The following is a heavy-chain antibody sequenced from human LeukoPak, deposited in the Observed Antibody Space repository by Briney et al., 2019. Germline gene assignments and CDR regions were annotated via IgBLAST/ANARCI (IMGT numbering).Heavy chain of an antibody. V-gene: IGHV3-43*02. J-gene: IGHJ4*02. CDR1: GFTFDDYA. CDR3: AGDIAAAGSHFDY. Sequence: GGSLRLSCAASGFTFDDYAMHWVSQAPGKGLEWVSLISGDGGSTYYADSVKGRFTISRDNSKNSLYLQMNSLRTEDTALYYCAGDIAAAGSHFDYWGQGNLVTVSS. CDR2: ISGDGGST. D-gene: IGHD6-13*01.